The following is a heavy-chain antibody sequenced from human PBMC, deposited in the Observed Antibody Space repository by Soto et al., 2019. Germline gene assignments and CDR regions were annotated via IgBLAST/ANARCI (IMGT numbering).Heavy chain of an antibody. CDR3: ANDPYYYASGS. Sequence: QVQLVESGGGLVKPGGSLRLSCAASGFAFSDYYMTWIRQPPGKGLAWVSYISGTGTTIHYADSVKGRFTVSRDNARNSLYLQMNSLRAEDTACYYCANDPYYYASGSWGQGTLVTVSS. J-gene: IGHJ5*02. CDR1: GFAFSDYY. D-gene: IGHD3-10*01. V-gene: IGHV3-11*01. CDR2: ISGTGTTI.